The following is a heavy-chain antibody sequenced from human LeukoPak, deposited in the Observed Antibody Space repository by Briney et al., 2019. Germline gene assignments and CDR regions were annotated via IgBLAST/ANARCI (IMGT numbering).Heavy chain of an antibody. CDR1: GGPISSSSYY. D-gene: IGHD6-13*01. J-gene: IGHJ4*02. Sequence: SETLSLTCTVSGGPISSSSYYWGWIRQPPGKGLEWIGSIYYSGSTYYNPSLKSRVTISVDTSKNQFSLKLSSVTAADTAVYYCARRAPAAAALDYWGQGTLVTVSS. CDR3: ARRAPAAAALDY. CDR2: IYYSGST. V-gene: IGHV4-39*01.